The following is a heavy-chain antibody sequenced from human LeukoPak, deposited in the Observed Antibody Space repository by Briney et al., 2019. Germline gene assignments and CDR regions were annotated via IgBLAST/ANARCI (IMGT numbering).Heavy chain of an antibody. D-gene: IGHD3-10*01. Sequence: GGSLRLPCGASGFPLNDYYMSWIPQAPGEGVEWVSYISSCSSYTNYEDSVKGRFIITRNNDKNSLYLQMNSLRAEDTAVYYCARGITMVRGVITRNWFDPWGQGTLVTVSS. CDR1: GFPLNDYY. CDR3: ARGITMVRGVITRNWFDP. V-gene: IGHV3-11*03. CDR2: ISSCSSYT. J-gene: IGHJ5*02.